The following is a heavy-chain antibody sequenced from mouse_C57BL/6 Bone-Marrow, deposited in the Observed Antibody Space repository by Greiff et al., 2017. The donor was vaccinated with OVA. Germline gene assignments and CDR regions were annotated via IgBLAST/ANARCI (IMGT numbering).Heavy chain of an antibody. V-gene: IGHV1-59*01. CDR1: GYTFTSYW. D-gene: IGHD1-1*01. Sequence: QVQLQQPGAELVRPGTSVKLSCKASGYTFTSYWMHWVKQRPGQGLEWIGVIDPSDSYTNYNQQFKGKATLTVDTSSSTAYMQLSSLTSEDSAVYYCAKDYYGSSYVLYDFDYWGQGTTLTVSS. J-gene: IGHJ2*01. CDR2: IDPSDSYT. CDR3: AKDYYGSSYVLYDFDY.